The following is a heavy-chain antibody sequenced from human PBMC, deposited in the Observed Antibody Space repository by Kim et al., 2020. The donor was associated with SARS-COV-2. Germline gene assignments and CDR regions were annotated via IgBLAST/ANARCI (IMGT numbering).Heavy chain of an antibody. J-gene: IGHJ4*02. CDR1: GGSISSYY. V-gene: IGHV4-59*08. CDR3: ARRDCSGGSCYAGY. CDR2: IYYSGST. D-gene: IGHD2-15*01. Sequence: SETLSLTCTVSGGSISSYYWSWIRQPPGKGLEWIGYIYYSGSTNYNPSLKSRVTISVDTSKNQFSLKLSSVTAADTAVYYCARRDCSGGSCYAGYWGQGTLVTVSS.